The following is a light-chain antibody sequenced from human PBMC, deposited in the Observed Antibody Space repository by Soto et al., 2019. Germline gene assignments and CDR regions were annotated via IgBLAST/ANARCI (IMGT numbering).Light chain of an antibody. J-gene: IGKJ1*01. CDR3: HQYNNWPRK. CDR2: GVF. Sequence: EVVLTQSPATLSVSPGERVTLSCMASQGVNRNLAWYHHKPGQAPRLLIYGVFTRATGIPGRFSGGLSGTESTLTINGLRSEDFGIYYCHQYNNWPRKFGKGTKVDI. V-gene: IGKV3-15*01. CDR1: QGVNRN.